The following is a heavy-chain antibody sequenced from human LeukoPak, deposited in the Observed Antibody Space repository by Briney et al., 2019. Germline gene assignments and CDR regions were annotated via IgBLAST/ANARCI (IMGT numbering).Heavy chain of an antibody. CDR3: ARDCSGGSCYGAFDI. Sequence: NPSQTLSLTSTVSGASIRSGDYYWSWIRQPPGKGLEWIGYIYDSGSTYYNPSLKSRITISVDTSENRFSLKLSSVTATDTAVYYCARDCSGGSCYGAFDIWGQGTMVTVSS. V-gene: IGHV4-30-4*01. CDR2: IYDSGST. CDR1: GASIRSGDYY. D-gene: IGHD2-15*01. J-gene: IGHJ3*02.